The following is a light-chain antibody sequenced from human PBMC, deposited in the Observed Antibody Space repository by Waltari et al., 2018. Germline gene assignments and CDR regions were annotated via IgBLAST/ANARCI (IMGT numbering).Light chain of an antibody. CDR1: SPRSYY. Sequence: SSELTQDPTVSVAMGQTVRITCQGDSPRSYYASWYQQRQGQAPVLVLFDRNDRPSGVPDRFSGSTSDNTAVLTITGAQAEDEASYYCHSRDASGVGGSFGGGTKLTVL. J-gene: IGLJ2*01. CDR3: HSRDASGVGGS. CDR2: DRN. V-gene: IGLV3-19*01.